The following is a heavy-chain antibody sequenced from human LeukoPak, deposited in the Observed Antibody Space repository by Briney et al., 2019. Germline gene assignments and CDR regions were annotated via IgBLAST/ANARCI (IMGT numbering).Heavy chain of an antibody. D-gene: IGHD2-2*01. CDR3: ARDQRYCSSSSCPWEPFDY. CDR1: GFTFSSHW. J-gene: IGHJ4*02. Sequence: GGSLRLSCAASGFTFSSHWMSLVRQAPGKGLEWVANIKQDGSEKYYVDSVKGRFTISRDNAKNSLYLQMNSLRAEDTAVYYCARDQRYCSSSSCPWEPFDYWGQGTLVTVSS. V-gene: IGHV3-7*05. CDR2: IKQDGSEK.